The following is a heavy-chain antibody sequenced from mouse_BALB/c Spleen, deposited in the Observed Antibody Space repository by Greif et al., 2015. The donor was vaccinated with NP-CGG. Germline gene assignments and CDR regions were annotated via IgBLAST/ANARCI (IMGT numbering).Heavy chain of an antibody. V-gene: IGHV1S22*01. Sequence: LQQSGSELVRPGASVKLSCKASGYTFTSYWMHWVKQRPGQGLEWIGNIYPGSGSINYDEKFKSKATLTVDTSSSTAYMQLSSLTSEDSAVYYCTKLGGGAYWDQGTLVTVSA. D-gene: IGHD4-1*01. CDR1: GYTFTSYW. CDR2: IYPGSGSI. J-gene: IGHJ3*01. CDR3: TKLGGGAY.